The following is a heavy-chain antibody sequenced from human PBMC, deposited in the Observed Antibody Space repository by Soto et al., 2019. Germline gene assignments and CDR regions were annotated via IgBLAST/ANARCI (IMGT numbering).Heavy chain of an antibody. J-gene: IGHJ4*02. CDR1: GGSISSGGYY. CDR2: ISGTGYNT. V-gene: IGHV3-23*01. CDR3: AKAGFSRSWSPTYFDY. Sequence: ETLSLTCTVSGGSISSGGYYWSWIRQHPGKGLEWVSAISGTGYNTYYADSVKGRFTISRDNTKNTLYLQMNSLRAEDTAVYYCAKAGFSRSWSPTYFDYWGQGTLVTVSS. D-gene: IGHD6-13*01.